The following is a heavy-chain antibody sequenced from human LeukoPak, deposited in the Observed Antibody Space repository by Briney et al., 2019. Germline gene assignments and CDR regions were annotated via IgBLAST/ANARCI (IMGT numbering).Heavy chain of an antibody. CDR2: ISHRGST. V-gene: IGHV4-34*01. Sequence: SETLSLTCAVYGGSFTGYYWSWIRQPPGKGLEWIGEISHRGSTNYNPSLKSRVTISVYTSKNQFSLKLSSVTAADTAVYYCARDSYSSSWYYFDYWGQGTLVTVSS. J-gene: IGHJ4*02. D-gene: IGHD6-13*01. CDR3: ARDSYSSSWYYFDY. CDR1: GGSFTGYY.